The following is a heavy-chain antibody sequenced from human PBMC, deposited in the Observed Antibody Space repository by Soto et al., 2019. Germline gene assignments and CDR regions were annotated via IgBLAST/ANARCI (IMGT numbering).Heavy chain of an antibody. CDR3: ARGGGYTFDY. Sequence: QLQLQESGSGLVKPSQTLSLTCAVSGGSISSGGYSWSWIRQPPGKGLEWIGYIYHSGSTYYNPPLKGGGTISVARSKNQFSLKLSSVTAADTAVYYCARGGGYTFDYWGQGTLVTVSS. D-gene: IGHD3-16*01. J-gene: IGHJ4*02. CDR1: GGSISSGGYS. CDR2: IYHSGST. V-gene: IGHV4-30-2*01.